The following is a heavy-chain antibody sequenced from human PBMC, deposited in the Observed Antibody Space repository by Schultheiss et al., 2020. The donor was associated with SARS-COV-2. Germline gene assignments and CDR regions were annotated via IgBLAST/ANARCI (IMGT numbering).Heavy chain of an antibody. J-gene: IGHJ6*02. D-gene: IGHD3-3*01. V-gene: IGHV4-31*03. Sequence: SETLSLTCTVSGGSISSGGYYWSWIRQHPGKGLEWIGYIYYSGSTYYNPSLKSRVTISVDTSKNQFSLKLSSVTAADTAVYYCARLGLRFLESYGMDVWGQGTTATVP. CDR2: IYYSGST. CDR3: ARLGLRFLESYGMDV. CDR1: GGSISSGGYY.